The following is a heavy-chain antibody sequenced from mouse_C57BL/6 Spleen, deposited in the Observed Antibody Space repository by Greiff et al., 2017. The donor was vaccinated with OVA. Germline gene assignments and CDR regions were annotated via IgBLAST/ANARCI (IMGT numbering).Heavy chain of an antibody. Sequence: VKLQQPGAELVMPGASVKLSCKASGYTFTSYWMHWVKQRPGQGLEWIGEIDPSDSYTNYNQKFKGKSTLTVDKSSSTAYMQLSSLTSEDSAVYYCARSYGNYNYAMDYWGQGTSVTVSS. J-gene: IGHJ4*01. D-gene: IGHD2-1*01. CDR3: ARSYGNYNYAMDY. CDR1: GYTFTSYW. CDR2: IDPSDSYT. V-gene: IGHV1-69*01.